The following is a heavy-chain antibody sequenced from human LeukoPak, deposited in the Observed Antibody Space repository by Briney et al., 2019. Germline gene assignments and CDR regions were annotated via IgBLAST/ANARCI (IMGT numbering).Heavy chain of an antibody. J-gene: IGHJ4*02. V-gene: IGHV4-34*01. CDR1: GGSFSGYY. CDR3: ARARGPVVPAYRYFDY. D-gene: IGHD2-2*01. Sequence: SETLSLTCAVYGGSFSGYYWSWIRQPPGKGLEWIGEINHSGSTNYNPSLKSRVTISVDTSKNQFSLKLSSVTAADTAGYYCARARGPVVPAYRYFDYWGQGTLVTVSS. CDR2: INHSGST.